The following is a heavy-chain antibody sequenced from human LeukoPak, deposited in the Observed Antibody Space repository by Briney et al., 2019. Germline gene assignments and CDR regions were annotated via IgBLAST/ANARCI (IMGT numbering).Heavy chain of an antibody. Sequence: GGSLRLSCAASGFTSGFTFSGFEMNWVRQAPGKGLEWLSYISTSGSTIYYADSVKGRFTISRDNAKNSLFLQMNSLRAEDTAIHYCAIYAGEPGDYWGQGTLVTVSS. CDR3: AIYAGEPGDY. V-gene: IGHV3-48*03. CDR2: ISTSGSTI. CDR1: GFTFSGFE. J-gene: IGHJ4*02. D-gene: IGHD3-16*01.